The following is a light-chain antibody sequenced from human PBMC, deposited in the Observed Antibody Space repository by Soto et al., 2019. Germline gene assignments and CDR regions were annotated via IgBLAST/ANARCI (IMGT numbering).Light chain of an antibody. CDR2: GAS. V-gene: IGKV1-39*01. Sequence: DIQMTQSPATLSASEGDRVTISCRASQSVSIWLAWYQQKPGRAPKLLIFGASTLQSGVPSRFSGSGSGTDFTLTISSLQPEDFATYYCLQSYRTPLTFGGGTKVDIK. CDR3: LQSYRTPLT. J-gene: IGKJ4*01. CDR1: QSVSIW.